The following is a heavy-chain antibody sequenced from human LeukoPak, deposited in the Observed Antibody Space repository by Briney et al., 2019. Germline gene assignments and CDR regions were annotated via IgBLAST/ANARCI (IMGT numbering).Heavy chain of an antibody. CDR2: IYYSGST. J-gene: IGHJ4*02. V-gene: IGHV4-59*08. CDR3: ARRIAVAGPFDY. CDR1: GGSISSYY. Sequence: SETLSLTCTVSGGSISSYYWSWIRQPPGKGLEWIGYIYYSGSTYHNPSLKSRVTISVDTSKNQFSLKLSSVTAADTAVYYCARRIAVAGPFDYWGQGTLVTVSS. D-gene: IGHD6-19*01.